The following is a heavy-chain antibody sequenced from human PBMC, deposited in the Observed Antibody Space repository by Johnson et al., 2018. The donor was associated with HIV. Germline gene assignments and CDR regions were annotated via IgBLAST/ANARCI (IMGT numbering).Heavy chain of an antibody. CDR2: ISSNGGST. CDR3: ARDAVTPS. CDR1: GFTFSSYA. J-gene: IGHJ3*01. Sequence: VLLVESGGGLVQPGGSLRLSCAASGFTFSSYAMHWVRQAPGKGLEYVSAISSNGGSTYYANSVKGRFTISRDNSKNTLYLQMGSLRAEDMAGYCCARDAVTPSWGPGTMVTGSS. D-gene: IGHD4-17*01. V-gene: IGHV3-64*01.